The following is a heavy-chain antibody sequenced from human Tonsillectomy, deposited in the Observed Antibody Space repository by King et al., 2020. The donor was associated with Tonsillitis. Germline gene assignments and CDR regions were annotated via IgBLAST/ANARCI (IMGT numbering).Heavy chain of an antibody. CDR3: AREMDYYGSGSYWRY. D-gene: IGHD3-10*01. J-gene: IGHJ4*02. V-gene: IGHV4-34*01. Sequence: VQLQQWGAGLLKPSETLSLTCAVYGGSFSGYYWSWIRQPPGKGLEWIGEINHSGSTNYNPSLKSRVTISVDTSKNQFSLKLSSVTAADTAVYYCAREMDYYGSGSYWRYWGKGTLVTVSS. CDR1: GGSFSGYY. CDR2: INHSGST.